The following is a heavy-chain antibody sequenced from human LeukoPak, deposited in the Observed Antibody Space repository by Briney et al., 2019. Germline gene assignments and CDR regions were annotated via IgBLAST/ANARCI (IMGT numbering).Heavy chain of an antibody. Sequence: GGSLRLSCAASGFTFSSYWMSWVRQAPGKGLEWVANIKQDGSEKYYVDSVKGRFTISRDNAKNSLCLQMNSLRAEDTAVYYCARASGYPLEGYYFDYWGQGTLVTVSS. CDR1: GFTFSSYW. CDR2: IKQDGSEK. CDR3: ARASGYPLEGYYFDY. J-gene: IGHJ4*02. D-gene: IGHD3-3*01. V-gene: IGHV3-7*03.